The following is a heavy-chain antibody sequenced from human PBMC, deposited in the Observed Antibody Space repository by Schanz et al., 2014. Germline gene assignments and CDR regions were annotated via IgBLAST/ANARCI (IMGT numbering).Heavy chain of an antibody. J-gene: IGHJ5*02. CDR3: AREGTVIRGLSGWFDP. D-gene: IGHD3-10*01. Sequence: QVQLVQSGAEVKKPGASVKVSCTGYTFTDYHIHWVRQAPGQGLEYMGRINPNSGGTNFAQKFQGRVTMTRDTSISTVYMELSRLRSDDTAVYYCAREGTVIRGLSGWFDPWGQGTLVTVSS. CDR1: GYTFTDYH. V-gene: IGHV1-2*06. CDR2: INPNSGGT.